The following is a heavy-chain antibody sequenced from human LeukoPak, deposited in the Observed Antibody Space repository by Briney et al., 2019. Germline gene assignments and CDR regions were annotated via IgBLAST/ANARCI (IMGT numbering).Heavy chain of an antibody. CDR1: GASISSFY. D-gene: IGHD6-13*01. CDR2: IYYSGYI. CDR3: ARDFGTSSSRGGFAYYFYGMDV. Sequence: TSETLSLICTVSGASISSFYWSWIRQPPGKGLEWIGNIYYSGYINYNPSLKSRVAISVDPSKNQFSLKLSSVTAADTAVYYCARDFGTSSSRGGFAYYFYGMDVWGQGTTVTVSS. J-gene: IGHJ6*02. V-gene: IGHV4-59*01.